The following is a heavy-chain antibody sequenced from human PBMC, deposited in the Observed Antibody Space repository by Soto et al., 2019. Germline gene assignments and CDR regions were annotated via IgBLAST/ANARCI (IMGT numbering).Heavy chain of an antibody. J-gene: IGHJ3*02. Sequence: PSETLSLTCTVSGGSISSYYWSWIRQPPGKGLEWIGYIYYSGSTNYNPSLKSRVTISVDTSKNQFSLKLSPVTAADTAVYYCARALILTGYYIHDAFDIWGQGTMVTVSS. CDR2: IYYSGST. D-gene: IGHD3-9*01. CDR3: ARALILTGYYIHDAFDI. CDR1: GGSISSYY. V-gene: IGHV4-59*01.